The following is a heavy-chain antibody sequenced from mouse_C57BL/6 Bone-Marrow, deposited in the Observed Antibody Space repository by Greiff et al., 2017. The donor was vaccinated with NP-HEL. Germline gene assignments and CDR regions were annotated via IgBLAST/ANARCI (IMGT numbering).Heavy chain of an antibody. V-gene: IGHV5-15*04. CDR2: ISNLAYSI. CDR1: GFTFSDYG. J-gene: IGHJ2*01. D-gene: IGHD2-5*01. CDR3: ARHGLYSNYLYFDY. Sequence: EVMLVESGGGLVQPGGSLKLSCAASGFTFSDYGMAWVRQAPRKGPEWVAFISNLAYSIYYADTVTGRFTISRENAKNTLYLEMSSLRSEDTAMYYCARHGLYSNYLYFDYWGQGTTLTVSS.